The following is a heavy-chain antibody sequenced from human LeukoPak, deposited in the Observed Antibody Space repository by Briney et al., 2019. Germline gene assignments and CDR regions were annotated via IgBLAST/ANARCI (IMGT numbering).Heavy chain of an antibody. CDR1: GFTFTNYW. J-gene: IGHJ4*02. V-gene: IGHV3-7*01. CDR2: MNQDGSTR. D-gene: IGHD3/OR15-3a*01. Sequence: GGSLRLSCAVSGFTFTNYWMRWVRQAPGKGLEWVANMNQDGSTRYYLESVKGRFTISRDNAKNSLYLHMNSLRAEDTAIYYCARVGDFWTLNYFGDNWGQGTLVTVSS. CDR3: ARVGDFWTLNYFGDN.